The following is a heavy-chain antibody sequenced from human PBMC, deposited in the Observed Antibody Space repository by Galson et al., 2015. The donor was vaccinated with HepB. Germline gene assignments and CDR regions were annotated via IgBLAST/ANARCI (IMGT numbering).Heavy chain of an antibody. CDR3: AREGYCGGDCSGAFDI. Sequence: QSGAEVTKPGESLKISCKGSGYSFPSYWIGWVRQMPGKGLEWMGIIYLGDSDTRYSPSFQGQVTISADKSISTAYLQWSSLKASDTAMYYCAREGYCGGDCSGAFDIWGQGTMVTVSS. V-gene: IGHV5-51*01. CDR1: GYSFPSYW. CDR2: IYLGDSDT. J-gene: IGHJ3*02. D-gene: IGHD2-21*02.